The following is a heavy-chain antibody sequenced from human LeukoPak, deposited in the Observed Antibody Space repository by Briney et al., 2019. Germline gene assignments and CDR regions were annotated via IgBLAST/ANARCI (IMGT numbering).Heavy chain of an antibody. CDR3: TRTPNYYYYMDV. J-gene: IGHJ6*03. Sequence: GGSLRLSCAASGFTFGNYGMSWVRQAPGKGLEWVGFIRSKAYGGTTEYAASVKGRFTISRDDSKSIAYLQMNSLKTEDTAVYYCTRTPNYYYYMDVWGKGTTVTISS. V-gene: IGHV3-49*04. CDR1: GFTFGNYG. CDR2: IRSKAYGGTT.